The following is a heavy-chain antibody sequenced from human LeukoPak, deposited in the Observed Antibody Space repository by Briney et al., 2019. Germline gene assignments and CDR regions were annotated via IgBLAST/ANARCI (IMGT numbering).Heavy chain of an antibody. D-gene: IGHD6-6*01. J-gene: IGHJ4*02. CDR1: GFTVSSNY. V-gene: IGHV3-53*05. Sequence: GGSLRLSCAASGFTVSSNYMSWVRQVPGKGLEWVSVISGSGDNTYYADSVKGRFTISRDNSKNMLYLQMNSLRAEDTALYYCAKDGEYSSSSGFFDYWGQGTLVTVSS. CDR3: AKDGEYSSSSGFFDY. CDR2: ISGSGDNT.